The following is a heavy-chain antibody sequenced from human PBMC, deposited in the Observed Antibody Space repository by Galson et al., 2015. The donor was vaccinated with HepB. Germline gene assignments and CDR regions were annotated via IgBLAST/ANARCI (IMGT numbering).Heavy chain of an antibody. V-gene: IGHV3-21*01. Sequence: SLRLSCAASTFIFSTYNMNWVRQAPGKGLEWVSSISSSSSYIYYADSVKGRFTISRDNARDSLYLQMNSLRAEDTAVYYCANLVHSISSRENEGYYYGVDVWGQGTTVTVSS. CDR2: ISSSSSYI. CDR3: ANLVHSISSRENEGYYYGVDV. D-gene: IGHD4-11*01. CDR1: TFIFSTYN. J-gene: IGHJ6*02.